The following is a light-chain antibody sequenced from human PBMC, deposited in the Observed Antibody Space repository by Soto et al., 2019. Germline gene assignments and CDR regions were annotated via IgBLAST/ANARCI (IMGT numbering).Light chain of an antibody. J-gene: IGKJ3*01. V-gene: IGKV4-1*01. CDR3: QQYYRAPIT. CDR2: WAS. CDR1: QSVLYSPNNKNY. Sequence: DIVMTQSPDSLTVSLGARTTINCKSSQSVLYSPNNKNYLAWYQQKPGQPPKLLIYWASTRESGVPDRFSGSGSGTDFTLTISSLQAEDVAVYYCQQYYRAPITFGPGTKV.